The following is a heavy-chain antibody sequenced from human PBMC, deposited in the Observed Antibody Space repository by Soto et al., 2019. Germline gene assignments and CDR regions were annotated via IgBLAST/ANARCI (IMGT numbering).Heavy chain of an antibody. V-gene: IGHV3-15*07. D-gene: IGHD1-26*01. CDR2: IKSKTDGGTT. Sequence: GGSLRLSCAASGFTFSNAWMNWVRQAPGKGLEWVGRIKSKTDGGTTDYAAPVKGRFTISRDDSKNTLYLQMNSLKTEDTAVYYCTTDFVGATRAEYFQHWGQGTLVTVSS. CDR3: TTDFVGATRAEYFQH. CDR1: GFTFSNAW. J-gene: IGHJ1*01.